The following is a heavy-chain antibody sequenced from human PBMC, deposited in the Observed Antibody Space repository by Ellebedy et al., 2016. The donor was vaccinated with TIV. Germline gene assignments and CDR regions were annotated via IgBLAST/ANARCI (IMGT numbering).Heavy chain of an antibody. D-gene: IGHD2-15*01. J-gene: IGHJ4*01. CDR3: VRGGGLVADN. CDR2: IKQVGYEE. Sequence: PGGSLRLSCVGSGFSLSSYWMSWVRQAPGKGLEWVASIKQVGYEEDYVESVEGRFTISRDNAKSSLYLQMTSLRDEVTVVYYCVRGGGLVADNWGQGTLVTVSS. CDR1: GFSLSSYW. V-gene: IGHV3-7*01.